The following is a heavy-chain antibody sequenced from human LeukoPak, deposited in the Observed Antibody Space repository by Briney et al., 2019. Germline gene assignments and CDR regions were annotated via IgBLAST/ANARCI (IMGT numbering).Heavy chain of an antibody. J-gene: IGHJ6*03. D-gene: IGHD6-19*01. CDR2: INPNSGGT. CDR3: ARGVAGPYYYYYMDV. CDR1: GYTFTDYY. Sequence: GASVKVSCKASGYTFTDYYMHGVRQAPGQGLEWMRWINPNSGGTNYAQKFQGRVTMTRDTSISTAYMELSRLTSDDTAVYYCARGVAGPYYYYYMDVWGRGTTVTVSS. V-gene: IGHV1-2*02.